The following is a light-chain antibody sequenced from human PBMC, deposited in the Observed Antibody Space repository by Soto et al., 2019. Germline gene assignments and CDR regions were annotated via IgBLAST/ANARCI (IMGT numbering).Light chain of an antibody. CDR2: EDS. V-gene: IGLV2-14*01. CDR3: NSYINTTIPV. J-gene: IGLJ3*02. CDR1: SSDVGGYNY. Sequence: QSVLTQPASVSGSPGQSITISCTGTSSDVGGYNYVSWYQHHPARGPKLLIYEDSNRPSGISNRFSGSRSGNTASLTISGLKTEDEADYYCNSYINTTIPVFGGGTKVTVL.